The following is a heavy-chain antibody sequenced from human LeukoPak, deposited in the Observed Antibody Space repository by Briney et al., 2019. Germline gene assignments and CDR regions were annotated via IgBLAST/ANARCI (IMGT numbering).Heavy chain of an antibody. Sequence: PSETLSLTCTVSGGSISSSSYYWGWIRQPPGKGLEWIGSIYYSGSTYYNPSLKSRVTISVDTSKNQFSLKLSSVTAADTAVYYCARQPPLEYSSSSSFVDYWAREPWSPSPQ. CDR2: IYYSGST. CDR1: GGSISSSSYY. CDR3: ARQPPLEYSSSSSFVDY. J-gene: IGHJ4*02. D-gene: IGHD6-6*01. V-gene: IGHV4-39*01.